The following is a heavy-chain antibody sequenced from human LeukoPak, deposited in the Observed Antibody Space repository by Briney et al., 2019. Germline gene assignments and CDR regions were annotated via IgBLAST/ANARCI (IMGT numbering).Heavy chain of an antibody. V-gene: IGHV3-33*01. CDR2: IWYDGSNK. D-gene: IGHD6-13*01. CDR3: AILGLQQLVRAFDY. J-gene: IGHJ4*02. Sequence: PGGSLRLSCAASGFTFSSYGMHWVRQAPGKGLEWVAVIWYDGSNKYYADSVKGRFTISRDNSKNTLHLQMNSLRAEDTAVYYCAILGLQQLVRAFDYWGQGTLVTVSS. CDR1: GFTFSSYG.